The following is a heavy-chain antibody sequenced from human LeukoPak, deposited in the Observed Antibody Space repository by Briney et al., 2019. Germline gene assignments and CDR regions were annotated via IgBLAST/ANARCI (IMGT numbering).Heavy chain of an antibody. J-gene: IGHJ4*02. Sequence: GGSLRLSCAASGFTFSTYTIHWVRQAPGKGLEWVAVISYDGSSDYYADSVKGRFTISRDDSKSTLYLQMNSLRAEDTAVYYCARASRWLQVGFDYWGQGTPVTVSS. V-gene: IGHV3-30-3*01. D-gene: IGHD5-24*01. CDR2: ISYDGSSD. CDR3: ARASRWLQVGFDY. CDR1: GFTFSTYT.